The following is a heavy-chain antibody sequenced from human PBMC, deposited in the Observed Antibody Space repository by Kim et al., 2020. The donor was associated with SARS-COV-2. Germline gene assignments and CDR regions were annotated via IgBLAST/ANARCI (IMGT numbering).Heavy chain of an antibody. D-gene: IGHD6-19*01. Sequence: SETLSLTCTVSGGSISSYYWSWIRQPPGKGLEWIGYIYYSGSTNYNPSLKSRVTISVDTSKNQFSLKLSSVTAADTAVYYCARVSLESSGWYGIDYWGQGTLVTVSS. J-gene: IGHJ4*02. CDR1: GGSISSYY. CDR2: IYYSGST. CDR3: ARVSLESSGWYGIDY. V-gene: IGHV4-59*01.